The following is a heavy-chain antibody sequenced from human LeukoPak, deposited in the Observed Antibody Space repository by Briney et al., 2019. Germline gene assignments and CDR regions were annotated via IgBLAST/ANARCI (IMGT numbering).Heavy chain of an antibody. J-gene: IGHJ5*02. CDR1: GGSLSSYY. Sequence: PSETLSLTCTVSGGSLSSYYWSWIRQPAGKGLEWIGRIYTSGSTNYNSSLKRRVTMSVDTSKNQFSLKLSSVTAADTAVYYCARGAYSSSLGWFDPWGQGTLVTVSS. CDR3: ARGAYSSSLGWFDP. D-gene: IGHD6-6*01. V-gene: IGHV4-4*07. CDR2: IYTSGST.